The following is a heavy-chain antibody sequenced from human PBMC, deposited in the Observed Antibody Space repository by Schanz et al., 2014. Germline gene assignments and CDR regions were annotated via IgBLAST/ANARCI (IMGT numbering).Heavy chain of an antibody. CDR2: IRGKTDGGTA. D-gene: IGHD1-26*01. CDR3: ARDHTTESYDSAGPPIDY. CDR1: GLTFTSAW. J-gene: IGHJ4*02. Sequence: EVQLAESGGGLVQPGGSLRLSCAASGLTFTSAWMSWVRQAPGKGLEWVGRIRGKTDGGTADYAAPMKGRFTISRDNSKNTLFLQMNSLRAEDTAVYYCARDHTTESYDSAGPPIDYWGQGTLLTVSS. V-gene: IGHV3-15*01.